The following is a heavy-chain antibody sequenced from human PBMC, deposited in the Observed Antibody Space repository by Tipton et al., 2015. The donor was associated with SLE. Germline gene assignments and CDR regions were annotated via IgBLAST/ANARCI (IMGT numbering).Heavy chain of an antibody. J-gene: IGHJ4*02. D-gene: IGHD6-6*01. CDR1: RFTFSTYG. CDR3: AREGQLAVDY. CDR2: ISGSDGST. V-gene: IGHV3-23*01. Sequence: SLRLSCAASRFTFSTYGMRWVRQSPEKGLEWVSSISGSDGSTYYADSVKGRFTISRDNSKNTLYLQMNSLRAEDTAVYYCAREGQLAVDYWGQGTLVTVSS.